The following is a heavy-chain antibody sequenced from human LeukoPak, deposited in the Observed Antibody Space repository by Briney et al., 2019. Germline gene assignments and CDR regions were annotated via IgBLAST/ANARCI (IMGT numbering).Heavy chain of an antibody. CDR2: TYYRSKWYN. CDR1: GDSVSSNRAV. V-gene: IGHV6-1*01. CDR3: AKSSGSSFTAYFYFDS. D-gene: IGHD6-13*01. J-gene: IGHJ4*02. Sequence: SQTLSLTCAISGDSVSSNRAVWNWIRQSPSRGLEWLGRTYYRSKWYNDYAVSVESRITINADTSKNQLSLQLNSVTPEDTAVYYCAKSSGSSFTAYFYFDSWGQGTLVTVSS.